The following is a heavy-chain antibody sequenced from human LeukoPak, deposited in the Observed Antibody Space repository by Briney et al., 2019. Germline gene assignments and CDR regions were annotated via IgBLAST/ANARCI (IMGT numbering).Heavy chain of an antibody. CDR3: KASSPGVDY. Sequence: GGSLRLSCAASGFTFSGSAMHWVRQASGKGLEGVGRIRSKANSYATAYAASVKGRFTISRDDSKNTAYLQMNSLKTEDTAVYYCKASSPGVDYWGQGTLVTVSS. D-gene: IGHD6-13*01. J-gene: IGHJ4*02. V-gene: IGHV3-73*01. CDR1: GFTFSGSA. CDR2: IRSKANSYAT.